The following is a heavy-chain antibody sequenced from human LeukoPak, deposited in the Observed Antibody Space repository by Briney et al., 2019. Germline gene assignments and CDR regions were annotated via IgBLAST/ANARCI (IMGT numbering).Heavy chain of an antibody. CDR3: ARAYALYCSSTSCLFDY. Sequence: GASVKVSCKASGYTFTGYYMHWVRQAPGQGLEWMAWINPNSGGTYYAQNFHDRITMTRDTSISTAYMELSRLRSGDTAIYYCARAYALYCSSTSCLFDYWGQGTLVTVSS. D-gene: IGHD2-2*01. J-gene: IGHJ4*02. CDR1: GYTFTGYY. V-gene: IGHV1-2*02. CDR2: INPNSGGT.